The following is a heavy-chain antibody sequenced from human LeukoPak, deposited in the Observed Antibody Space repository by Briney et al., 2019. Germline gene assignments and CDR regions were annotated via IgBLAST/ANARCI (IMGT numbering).Heavy chain of an antibody. Sequence: GGSLRLSCAVSGFTVSSNYMSWVRQAPGKGLEWVSIIYSAGSTYYADSVKGRFTISRDNAKNSLYLQMNSLRAEDMALYYCAKGGGWYQTNWYFDLWGRGTLVTVSS. D-gene: IGHD6-19*01. CDR2: IYSAGST. CDR3: AKGGGWYQTNWYFDL. CDR1: GFTVSSNY. V-gene: IGHV3-53*05. J-gene: IGHJ2*01.